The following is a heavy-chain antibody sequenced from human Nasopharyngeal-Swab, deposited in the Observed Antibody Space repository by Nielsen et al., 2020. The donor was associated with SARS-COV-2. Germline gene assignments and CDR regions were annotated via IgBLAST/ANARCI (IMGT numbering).Heavy chain of an antibody. Sequence: GGSLRLSCIGSGFPFDDYAMHWVRQAPGKGLEWVAGIDWNSGTVGYADSVKGRFTISRDNAKNSLYLQMNSLRAEDTALYYCAKDMHGSTSNPDYWGQGTLVTVSS. D-gene: IGHD2-2*01. J-gene: IGHJ4*02. CDR2: IDWNSGTV. CDR1: GFPFDDYA. V-gene: IGHV3-9*01. CDR3: AKDMHGSTSNPDY.